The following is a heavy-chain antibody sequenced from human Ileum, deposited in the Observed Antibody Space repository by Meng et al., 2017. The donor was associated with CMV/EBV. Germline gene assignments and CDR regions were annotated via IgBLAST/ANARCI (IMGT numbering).Heavy chain of an antibody. CDR2: FYSSDTY. D-gene: IGHD1-26*01. J-gene: IGHJ4*02. CDR1: GGSVNNYY. Sequence: QVHLQGAGPGLVKPSGTLSLTCTVSGGSVNNYYWSWIRQSAGKGLEWIGRFYSSDTYNYHPSLDSRVTMSLDTSKNQFSLNLRSVTAADTATYYCARGPGASTREGFDYWGLGTLVTVSS. CDR3: ARGPGASTREGFDY. V-gene: IGHV4-4*07.